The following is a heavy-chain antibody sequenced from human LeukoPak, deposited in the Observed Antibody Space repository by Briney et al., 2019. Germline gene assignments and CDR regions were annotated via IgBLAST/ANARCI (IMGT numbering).Heavy chain of an antibody. D-gene: IGHD3-22*01. V-gene: IGHV3-13*01. J-gene: IGHJ4*02. CDR2: IGTAGDT. CDR1: GFIFSSHD. CDR3: ARASSGLDY. Sequence: GGSLRLSCAASGFIFSSHDMHWVRQATGKGLEWVSGIGTAGDTHYPGSVKGRFTISRENAKNSLYLQMNSLRAGDTAIYYCARASSGLDYWGQGILVTVSS.